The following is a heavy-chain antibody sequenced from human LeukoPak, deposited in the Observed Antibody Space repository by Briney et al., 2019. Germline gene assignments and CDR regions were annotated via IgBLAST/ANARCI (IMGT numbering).Heavy chain of an antibody. CDR3: VKVGGLPWYHAFDI. CDR1: GLTFSSYA. CDR2: ISSNGGST. V-gene: IGHV3-64D*06. Sequence: GRSLRLSCSASGLTFSSYAMHCVRQAPGKGLEYVSAISSNGGSTYYANSVKGRFTISRDNSKNTLYLQMSSLRAEDTAVYYCVKVGGLPWYHAFDIWGQGTMVTVPS. J-gene: IGHJ3*02. D-gene: IGHD4-23*01.